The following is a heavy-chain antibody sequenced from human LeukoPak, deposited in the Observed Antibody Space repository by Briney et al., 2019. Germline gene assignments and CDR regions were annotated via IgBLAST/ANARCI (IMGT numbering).Heavy chain of an antibody. CDR2: IYYSGST. CDR3: ARGLYDILTYYFDY. CDR1: GGSVSSSHYY. V-gene: IGHV4-61*01. D-gene: IGHD3-9*01. J-gene: IGHJ4*02. Sequence: SETLSLTCTVSGGSVSSSHYYWGWIRQPPGKGLEWIGYIYYSGSTNYNPSLKSQVTISVDTSKNQFSLKLSSVTAADTAVYYCARGLYDILTYYFDYWGQGTLVTVSS.